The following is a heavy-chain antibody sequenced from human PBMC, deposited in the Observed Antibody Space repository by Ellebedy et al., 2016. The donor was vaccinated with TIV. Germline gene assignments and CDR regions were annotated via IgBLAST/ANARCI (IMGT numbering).Heavy chain of an antibody. V-gene: IGHV3-23*01. CDR3: AKGRRMVYSTGGLDY. Sequence: GESLKISCAASGFTFSSYAMSWVRQAPGKGLEWVSVISGSGGSTYYADSVKGRFTISRDNSKNTLYLQMNSLRAEDTAVHYCAKGRRMVYSTGGLDYWGQGTLVTVSS. CDR1: GFTFSSYA. D-gene: IGHD2-8*01. CDR2: ISGSGGST. J-gene: IGHJ4*02.